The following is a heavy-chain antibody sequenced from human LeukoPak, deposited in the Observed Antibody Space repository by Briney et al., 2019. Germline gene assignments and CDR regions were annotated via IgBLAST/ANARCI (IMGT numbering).Heavy chain of an antibody. CDR2: INHSGST. J-gene: IGHJ5*02. CDR1: GGSFSGYY. CDR3: ARGLWSPRWFDP. Sequence: SETLSLTCAVYGGSFSGYYWSWIRQPPRKGLEWIGEINHSGSTNYNPSLKSRVTISVDTSKNQFSLKLSSVTAADTAVYYCARGLWSPRWFDPWGQGTLVTVSS. V-gene: IGHV4-34*01. D-gene: IGHD2-8*02.